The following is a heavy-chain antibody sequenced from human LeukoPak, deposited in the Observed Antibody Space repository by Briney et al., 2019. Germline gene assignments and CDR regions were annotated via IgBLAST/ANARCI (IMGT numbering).Heavy chain of an antibody. CDR1: GYTFTSYY. J-gene: IGHJ5*02. CDR2: INPSGGST. D-gene: IGHD2-15*01. V-gene: IGHV1-46*01. CDR3: ARVRKPRYYSGGSCYPDPRNWFDP. Sequence: ASVKVSCKESGYTFTSYYMHWVRQAPGQGLEWMGIINPSGGSTSYAQKFQGRVTMTRDTSTSTVYMELSSLRSEDTAVYYCARVRKPRYYSGGSCYPDPRNWFDPWGQGTLVTVSS.